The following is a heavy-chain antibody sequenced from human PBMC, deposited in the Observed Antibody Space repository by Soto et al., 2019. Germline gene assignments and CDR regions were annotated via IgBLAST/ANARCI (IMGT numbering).Heavy chain of an antibody. J-gene: IGHJ4*02. Sequence: SETLSLTCTVSGGSISSSSYYWGWIRQPPGKGLEWIGSIYYSGNTYYTPSLKSRVTISVDTSKNQFSLKLSSVTAADTAVYYCAREGGRYCTGGSCQVDYWGQGTLGTVSS. CDR3: AREGGRYCTGGSCQVDY. V-gene: IGHV4-39*02. CDR2: IYYSGNT. CDR1: GGSISSSSYY. D-gene: IGHD2-15*01.